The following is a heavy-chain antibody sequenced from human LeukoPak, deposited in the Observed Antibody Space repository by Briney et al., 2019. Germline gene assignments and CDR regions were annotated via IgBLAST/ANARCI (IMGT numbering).Heavy chain of an antibody. CDR3: ARTAIHDYSNYDWLDP. J-gene: IGHJ5*02. CDR1: GESFSGYY. D-gene: IGHD4-11*01. V-gene: IGHV4-34*01. Sequence: SETLSLTCAVYGESFSGYYWSWIRQPPGKGLEWIGEINHSGSTNYNPSLKSRVTISVDTSKNQFSLKLSSVTAADTAVYYCARTAIHDYSNYDWLDPWGQGTLVTVSS. CDR2: INHSGST.